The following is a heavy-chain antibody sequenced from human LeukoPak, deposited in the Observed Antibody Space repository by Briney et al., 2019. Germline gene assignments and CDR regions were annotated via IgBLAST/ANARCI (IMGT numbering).Heavy chain of an antibody. CDR2: INGDGTIT. D-gene: IGHD3-3*01. Sequence: GGSLRLSCEASGFTFSPYWMHWVRQAPGKGLVWVSRINGDGTITTYADSVKGRFTISRDNARNTLYLQMKNLRAEDTAVYYCARDRYDFTAWGQGTLVTVSS. V-gene: IGHV3-74*01. J-gene: IGHJ1*01. CDR3: ARDRYDFTA. CDR1: GFTFSPYW.